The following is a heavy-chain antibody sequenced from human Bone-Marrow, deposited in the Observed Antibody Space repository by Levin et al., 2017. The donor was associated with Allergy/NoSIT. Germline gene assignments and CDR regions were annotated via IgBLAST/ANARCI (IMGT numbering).Heavy chain of an antibody. CDR3: AKGGITGRTYLLSYFDY. V-gene: IGHV3-23*01. CDR2: ISGSGGST. D-gene: IGHD1-20*01. CDR1: GFTFSSYA. J-gene: IGHJ4*02. Sequence: GESLKISCAASGFTFSSYAMSWVRQAPGKGLEWVSAISGSGGSTYYADSVKGRFTISRDNSKNTLYLQMNSLRAEDTAVYYCAKGGITGRTYLLSYFDYWGQGTLVTVSS.